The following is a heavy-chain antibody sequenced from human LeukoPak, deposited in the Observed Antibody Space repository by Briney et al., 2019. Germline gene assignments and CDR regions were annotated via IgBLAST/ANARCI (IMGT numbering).Heavy chain of an antibody. CDR2: MNPNSGNT. V-gene: IGHV1-8*01. J-gene: IGHJ4*02. CDR1: GYTFTSYD. Sequence: VASVKVSCKASGYTFTSYDINWVRQATGQGLEWMGWMNPNSGNTGYAQKFQGRVTMTRNTSISTAYMELSSLRSEDTAVYYCARGVYSYGPLGNWGQGTLVAVSS. CDR3: ARGVYSYGPLGN. D-gene: IGHD5-18*01.